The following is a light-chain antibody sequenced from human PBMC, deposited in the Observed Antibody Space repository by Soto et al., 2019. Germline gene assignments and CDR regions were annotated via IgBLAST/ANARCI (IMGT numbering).Light chain of an antibody. J-gene: IGKJ1*01. CDR1: QSVRSN. Sequence: EIVMTQSPATLSVSPGERATLSCGASQSVRSNLAWYQQKPGQAPRLLIYGASTRATGIPARFSGSGSGTEFTFTVSSLQSEDFAVYYCLQYNNWVPTFGQGTKVEIK. CDR2: GAS. CDR3: LQYNNWVPT. V-gene: IGKV3-15*01.